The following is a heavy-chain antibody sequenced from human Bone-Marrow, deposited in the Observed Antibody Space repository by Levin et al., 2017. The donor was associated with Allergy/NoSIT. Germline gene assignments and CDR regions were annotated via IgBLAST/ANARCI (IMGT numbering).Heavy chain of an antibody. J-gene: IGHJ6*02. CDR2: IAYDGTKK. CDR1: GFVFSAYS. CDR3: ARESHPYGLDV. Sequence: GGSLRLSCAASGFVFSAYSIHWVRQAPGKGLEWVAVIAYDGTKKSYADSVKGRFSVSRDNSKNTLYLEMDILRLEDTALYYCARESHPYGLDVWGQGTTVTVSS. V-gene: IGHV3-30*04.